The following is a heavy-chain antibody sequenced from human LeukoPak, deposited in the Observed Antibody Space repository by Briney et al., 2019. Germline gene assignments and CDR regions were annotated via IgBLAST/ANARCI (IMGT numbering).Heavy chain of an antibody. J-gene: IGHJ5*02. D-gene: IGHD6-13*01. Sequence: ASVKVSCKASGGTFNTDVFTWVRQAPGQGFEWMGGINPIFGTANFAQKLQGRVTVTTDESTSTVHMELRGLRSEDTAIYYCARVRGAAGPRWFDPWGQGTLLTVSS. V-gene: IGHV1-69*05. CDR1: GGTFNTDV. CDR3: ARVRGAAGPRWFDP. CDR2: INPIFGTA.